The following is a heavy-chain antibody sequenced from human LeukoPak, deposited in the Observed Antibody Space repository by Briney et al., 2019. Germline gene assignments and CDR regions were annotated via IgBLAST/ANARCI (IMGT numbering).Heavy chain of an antibody. CDR3: ARVTLTMVRGVITSYYYYYMDV. CDR2: INPSGGST. CDR1: GYTFTSYY. V-gene: IGHV1-46*01. Sequence: ASVKVSCKASGYTFTSYYMHWVRQAPGQGLEWMGIINPSGGSTSYAQKFQGRVTMTRDMSTSTVYMELSSLRSEDTAVYYCARVTLTMVRGVITSYYYYYMDVWGKGTTVTISS. J-gene: IGHJ6*03. D-gene: IGHD3-10*01.